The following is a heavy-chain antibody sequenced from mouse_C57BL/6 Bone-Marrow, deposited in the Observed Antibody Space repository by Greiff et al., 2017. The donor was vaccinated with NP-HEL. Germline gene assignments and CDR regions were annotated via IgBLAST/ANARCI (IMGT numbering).Heavy chain of an antibody. D-gene: IGHD1-1*01. CDR1: GFSFNTYA. Sequence: EVKLVESGGGLVQPKGSLKLSCAASGFSFNTYAMNWVRQAPGKGLEWVARIRSKSNNYATYYADSVKDRFTISRDDSESMLYLQMNNLKTEDTAMYYCVREDYGSRTGFAYWGQGTLVTVSA. J-gene: IGHJ3*01. CDR2: IRSKSNNYAT. CDR3: VREDYGSRTGFAY. V-gene: IGHV10-1*01.